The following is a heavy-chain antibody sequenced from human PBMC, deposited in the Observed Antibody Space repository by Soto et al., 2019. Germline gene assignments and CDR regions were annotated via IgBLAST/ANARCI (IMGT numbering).Heavy chain of an antibody. Sequence: QVQLVQSGAEVKKPGSSVKVSCKASGGTFSSYTISWVRQAPGQGLEWMGRIIPILGIANYAQKFQGRVTIPADKSTSTAYIELSILRSEDTAVYYCARAEALWFGELSPGWFDPWGQGTLVTVSS. CDR1: GGTFSSYT. CDR3: ARAEALWFGELSPGWFDP. V-gene: IGHV1-69*02. D-gene: IGHD3-10*01. CDR2: IIPILGIA. J-gene: IGHJ5*02.